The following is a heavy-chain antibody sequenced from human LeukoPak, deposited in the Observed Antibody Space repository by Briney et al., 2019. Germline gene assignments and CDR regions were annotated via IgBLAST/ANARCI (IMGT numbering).Heavy chain of an antibody. CDR1: GFTFSSYW. D-gene: IGHD6-6*01. CDR3: ARDDVPLVVRPGWFDP. J-gene: IGHJ5*02. V-gene: IGHV3-7*01. CDR2: IKKDGSEK. Sequence: PGGSLRLSCAASGFTFSSYWMSWVRQAPGKGLEWVANIKKDGSEKYYVDSVKGRFTISRDNAKNSLYLQMNSLRAEDTAVYYCARDDVPLVVRPGWFDPWGQGTLVTVSS.